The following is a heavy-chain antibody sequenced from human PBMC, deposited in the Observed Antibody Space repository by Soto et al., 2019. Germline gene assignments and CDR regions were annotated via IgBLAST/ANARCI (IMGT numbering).Heavy chain of an antibody. CDR2: IIPIFGTA. CDR1: GGTFSSYA. CDR3: ARESGTTGTTSVYYYGMDV. D-gene: IGHD1-1*01. V-gene: IGHV1-69*13. J-gene: IGHJ6*02. Sequence: ASVKVSCKASGGTFSSYAISWVRQAPGQGLEWMGGIIPIFGTANYAQKFQGRVTITADESTSTAYMELSSLRSEDTAVYYCARESGTTGTTSVYYYGMDVWGQGTTVTVSS.